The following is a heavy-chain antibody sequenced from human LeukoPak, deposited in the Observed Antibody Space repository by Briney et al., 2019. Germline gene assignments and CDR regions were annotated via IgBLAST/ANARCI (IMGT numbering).Heavy chain of an antibody. CDR3: ARGGSSSSYYNNYGMDV. D-gene: IGHD6-13*01. J-gene: IGHJ6*02. V-gene: IGHV1-8*02. CDR1: GYSFTSFD. CDR2: MNPKRGNT. Sequence: ASVKVSCKASGYSFTSFDIHWVRQGSGQGLEWMGWMNPKRGNTGYAPTFQGRVTITRDTSIDTAFMELSSLRPDDTAVYYCARGGSSSSYYNNYGMDVWGQGTTITVSS.